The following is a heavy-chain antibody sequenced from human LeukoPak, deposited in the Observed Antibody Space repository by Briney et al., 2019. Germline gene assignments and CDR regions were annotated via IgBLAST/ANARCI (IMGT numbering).Heavy chain of an antibody. D-gene: IGHD6-13*01. Sequence: TPGGSLRLSCAASGFTFSDYYMSWIRQAPGKGLEWVSYISSSGSNIYYADSVKGRSTISRDNAKNSLYLRMNSLRAEDTAVYYCARDRLGIAATGAFDIWGQGTMVTVSS. J-gene: IGHJ3*02. CDR1: GFTFSDYY. V-gene: IGHV3-11*01. CDR3: ARDRLGIAATGAFDI. CDR2: ISSSGSNI.